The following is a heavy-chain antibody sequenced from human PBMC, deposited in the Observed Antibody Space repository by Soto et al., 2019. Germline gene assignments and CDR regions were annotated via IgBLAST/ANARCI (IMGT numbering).Heavy chain of an antibody. D-gene: IGHD5-12*01. J-gene: IGHJ3*02. V-gene: IGHV3-30*18. CDR1: GFTFSNYG. CDR3: AKDDGGGYPLDAFDI. CDR2: ISYDGSNK. Sequence: VQLVESGGGVVQPGRSLRLSCAASGFTFSNYGVHWVRQAPGKGLEWVAVISYDGSNKYYADSVKGRFTISRDNSKNTLYLQMNSLRAEDTAVYYCAKDDGGGYPLDAFDIWGQGTVVTVSS.